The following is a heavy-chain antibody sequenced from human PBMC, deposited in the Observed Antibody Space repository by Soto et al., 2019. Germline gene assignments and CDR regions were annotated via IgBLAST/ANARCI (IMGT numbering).Heavy chain of an antibody. V-gene: IGHV1-18*01. CDR1: GYTFTSYG. CDR2: ISADNGNT. Sequence: QVQLVQSGAEVKKPGASVKVSCKASGYTFTSYGISWVRQSPGQGLEWMGWISADNGNTNYAQQLQGRVTMTTDTSTSTAYMELRSLRSDDTAVYYGARDLGRTVATDAFDIWGQGTMVTVSS. J-gene: IGHJ3*02. CDR3: ARDLGRTVATDAFDI. D-gene: IGHD4-17*01.